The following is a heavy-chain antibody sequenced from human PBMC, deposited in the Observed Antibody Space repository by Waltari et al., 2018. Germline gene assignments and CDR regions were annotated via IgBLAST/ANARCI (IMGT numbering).Heavy chain of an antibody. V-gene: IGHV4-38-2*02. CDR3: ARIMKNPPSEYCSSTSCRHGAFDI. Sequence: QVQLQESGPGLVKPSETLSLTCTVSGYSISSGYSWGWIRQRPGKGLEGMGSIYHSGSTYYNPSLKSRVTISVDTSKNQFSLKLSSVTAADTAVYYCARIMKNPPSEYCSSTSCRHGAFDIWGQGTMVTVSS. D-gene: IGHD2-2*01. J-gene: IGHJ3*02. CDR1: GYSISSGYS. CDR2: IYHSGST.